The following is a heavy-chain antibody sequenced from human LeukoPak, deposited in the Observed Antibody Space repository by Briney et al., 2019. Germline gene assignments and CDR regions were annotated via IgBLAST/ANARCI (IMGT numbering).Heavy chain of an antibody. V-gene: IGHV1-2*02. Sequence: GASVKVSCKASGYTFTGYYMHWVRQAPGQGLEWMGWINPNSGGTNYAQKFQGRVTMTRDTSISTAYMELSRLRSDDTAVYYCARVKDYYEWVFDLWGQGTLVTVSS. CDR1: GYTFTGYY. CDR2: INPNSGGT. D-gene: IGHD3-22*01. CDR3: ARVKDYYEWVFDL. J-gene: IGHJ4*02.